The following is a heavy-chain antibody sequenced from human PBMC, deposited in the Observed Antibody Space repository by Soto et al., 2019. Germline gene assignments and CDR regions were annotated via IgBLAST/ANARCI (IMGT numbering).Heavy chain of an antibody. D-gene: IGHD6-13*01. CDR1: GGSFSGYY. CDR2: INHSGST. J-gene: IGHJ4*02. CDR3: ARRDAEAAAGTHNFDY. Sequence: SETLSLTCAVYGGSFSGYYWSWIRQPPGKGLEWIGEINHSGSTNYNPSLKSRVTISVDTSKNQFSLKLSSVTAADTAVYYCARRDAEAAAGTHNFDYWGQGTLVTVSS. V-gene: IGHV4-34*01.